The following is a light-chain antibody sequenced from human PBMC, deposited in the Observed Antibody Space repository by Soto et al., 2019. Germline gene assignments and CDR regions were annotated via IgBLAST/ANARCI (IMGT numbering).Light chain of an antibody. CDR3: QQYNNWPPVWT. Sequence: EIVMTQSPATLSVSPGERATLSCRASQSVSSNLACYQQKPGQAPRLLIYGASTRATGIPARFSGSGSGTEFTLTISSLQSEDFAVYYCQQYNNWPPVWTFGQGTKVDIK. CDR2: GAS. CDR1: QSVSSN. V-gene: IGKV3-15*01. J-gene: IGKJ1*01.